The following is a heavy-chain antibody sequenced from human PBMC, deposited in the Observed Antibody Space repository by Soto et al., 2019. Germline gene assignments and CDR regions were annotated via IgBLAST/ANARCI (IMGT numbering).Heavy chain of an antibody. J-gene: IGHJ4*01. D-gene: IGHD4-17*01. Sequence: QVQLQESGPGLVKPSGTLSLTCAVSGGSISSSNWWSWVRQPPGKGLEWIGEIYHSGSTNYNPSLKSRLTISVDKYKNQFSLKLSSVPAADTAVYYCARKQGVTTPPDYWGQGTLVTVSS. V-gene: IGHV4-4*02. CDR2: IYHSGST. CDR3: ARKQGVTTPPDY. CDR1: GGSISSSNW.